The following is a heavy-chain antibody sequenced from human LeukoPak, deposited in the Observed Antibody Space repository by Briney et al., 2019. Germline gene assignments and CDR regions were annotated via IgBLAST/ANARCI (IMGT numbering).Heavy chain of an antibody. CDR3: AGGRGWYEFDY. CDR1: GGTFSSYA. CDR2: IIPILGIA. Sequence: SVKVSCKASGGTFSSYAISWVRQAPGQGLEWMGRIIPILGIANYAQKFQGRVTITADKSTSTAYMELSSLRSEDTAVYYCAGGRGWYEFDYWGQGTLVTVSS. D-gene: IGHD6-19*01. V-gene: IGHV1-69*04. J-gene: IGHJ4*02.